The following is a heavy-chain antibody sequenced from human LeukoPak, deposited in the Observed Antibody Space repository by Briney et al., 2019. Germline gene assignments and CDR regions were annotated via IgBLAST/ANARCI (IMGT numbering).Heavy chain of an antibody. D-gene: IGHD3-16*02. CDR3: SKGSPGVIHY. J-gene: IGHJ4*02. V-gene: IGHV3-30*04. CDR1: GFTFSSYA. Sequence: GGSLRLSCAASGFTFSSYAMHGVRQAPGKGLEWVAVISYDGSNKYYADSVKGRFTISRDNSKNTLYLQMNSLRAEDTAVYYCSKGSPGVIHYWGQGTLVTVSS. CDR2: ISYDGSNK.